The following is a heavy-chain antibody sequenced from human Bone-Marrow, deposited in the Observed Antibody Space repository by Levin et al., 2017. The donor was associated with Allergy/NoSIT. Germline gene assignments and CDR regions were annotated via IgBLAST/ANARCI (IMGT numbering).Heavy chain of an antibody. CDR2: ISAYNGNT. V-gene: IGHV1-18*01. CDR3: ARGLRPSSGYNRFDP. J-gene: IGHJ5*02. CDR1: GYTFTSYG. Sequence: GESLKISCKTSGYTFTSYGISWVRQAPGQGLEWMGWISAYNGNTNYAQKLQGRVTMTTDTSTSTASMELRSVRSDDTAVYYCARGLRPSSGYNRFDPWGQGTLVTVSS. D-gene: IGHD3-22*01.